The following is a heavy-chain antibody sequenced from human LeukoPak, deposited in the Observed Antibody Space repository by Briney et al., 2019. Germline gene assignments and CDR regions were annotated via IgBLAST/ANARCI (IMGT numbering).Heavy chain of an antibody. CDR1: GFIFSSKY. V-gene: IGHV3-66*02. Sequence: PGGSLRLSCAASGFIFSSKYMSWGRQGRGKGREWVTVIYSGGRTYYSESVTGRFTISRDNSKHTLYLPMNSLRAEDPAVYHCTRVRPTGYYDSSDYTFDSWGQGTLLTVSS. CDR2: IYSGGRT. CDR3: TRVRPTGYYDSSDYTFDS. D-gene: IGHD3-22*01. J-gene: IGHJ4*02.